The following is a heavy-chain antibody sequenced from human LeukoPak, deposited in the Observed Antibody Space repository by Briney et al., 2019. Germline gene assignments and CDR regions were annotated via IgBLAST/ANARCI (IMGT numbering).Heavy chain of an antibody. J-gene: IGHJ4*02. CDR1: GYAFTDSY. CDR3: ARGRVTVSPDY. V-gene: IGHV1-2*02. Sequence: ASVKVSCKASGYAFTDSYIHWVRQAPGQGLEWMGWINPNNAGTNYAQKFQGRVTVTRDTSITTAYMVLSLRSDDTAVYYCARGRVTVSPDYWGQGTLVTVSS. CDR2: INPNNAGT. D-gene: IGHD4-11*01.